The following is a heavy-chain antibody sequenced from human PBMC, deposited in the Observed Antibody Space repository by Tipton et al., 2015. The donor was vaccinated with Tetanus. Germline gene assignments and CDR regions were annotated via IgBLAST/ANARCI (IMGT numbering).Heavy chain of an antibody. CDR1: GFNFDDYA. CDR2: ISWRSGSV. J-gene: IGHJ6*02. Sequence: SLRLSCVGSGFNFDDYAMHWVRQAPGKGLEWVSGISWRSGSVAYADSVKGRFSISRDNAKNSLLLQLNSLSSEDTAVYYCARDGVVPASILGGDYYYGMDVWGQGTTVTVSS. CDR3: ARDGVVPASILGGDYYYGMDV. D-gene: IGHD2-2*02. V-gene: IGHV3-9*01.